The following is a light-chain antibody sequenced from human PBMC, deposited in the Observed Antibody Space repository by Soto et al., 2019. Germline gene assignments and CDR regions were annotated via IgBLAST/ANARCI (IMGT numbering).Light chain of an antibody. CDR3: QHTLKWPPT. Sequence: EVGLSQSPATLSLSTGERATLSCRASQSVSRYLGWYQQKPGQAPRLLIYDTSATAAGIPARFSGSGSATEFTLTISSLQSEDFALYYCQHTLKWPPTFGQGTKV. CDR1: QSVSRY. J-gene: IGKJ1*01. V-gene: IGKV3-15*01. CDR2: DTS.